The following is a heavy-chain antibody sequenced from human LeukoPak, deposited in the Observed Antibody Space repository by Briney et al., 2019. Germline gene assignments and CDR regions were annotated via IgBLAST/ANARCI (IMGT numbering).Heavy chain of an antibody. J-gene: IGHJ4*02. Sequence: SGTLSLTCTVSGDSINSLDLWSWVRQPPGKGLEWIGEMYLSGTIHSNPSVKSRVTISIDKSKNQFFLNLSSVTAADTAVYYCAGLVGRYSSGLYYYYFDYWGQGTLVTVSS. CDR3: AGLVGRYSSGLYYYYFDY. D-gene: IGHD3-22*01. CDR1: GDSINSLDL. V-gene: IGHV4-4*02. CDR2: MYLSGTI.